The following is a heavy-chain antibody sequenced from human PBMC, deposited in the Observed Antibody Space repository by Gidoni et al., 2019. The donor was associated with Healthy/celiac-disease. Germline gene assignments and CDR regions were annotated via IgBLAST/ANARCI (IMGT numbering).Heavy chain of an antibody. CDR3: ASHRGLSGGDAFDI. V-gene: IGHV3-30*03. J-gene: IGHJ3*02. CDR2: ISYDGSNK. CDR1: GFTFSSYG. Sequence: QVQLVESGGGVVQPGRSLRLSLAASGFTFSSYGMHWVRQAPGKGLEWVAFISYDGSNKYYADSVKGRFTISRDNSNNTLYLQMNSLRAEDTAVYYCASHRGLSGGDAFDIWGQGTMVTVSS. D-gene: IGHD3-16*01.